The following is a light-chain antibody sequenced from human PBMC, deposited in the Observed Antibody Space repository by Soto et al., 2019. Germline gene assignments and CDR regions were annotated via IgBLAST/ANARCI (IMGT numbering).Light chain of an antibody. V-gene: IGLV1-44*01. J-gene: IGLJ1*01. CDR2: SNN. Sequence: QSVLTQPPSASGTPGQRVTISCSGSSSNIGSNTVNWYQQLPGTAPKLLIYSNNQPPSGVPDRFSGSKSGTSASLAISGLQSEDEADYYCAAWDGSLNGHVFGTGTKLTVL. CDR3: AAWDGSLNGHV. CDR1: SSNIGSNT.